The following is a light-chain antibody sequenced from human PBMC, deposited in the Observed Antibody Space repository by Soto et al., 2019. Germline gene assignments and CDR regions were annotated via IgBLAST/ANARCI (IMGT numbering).Light chain of an antibody. CDR1: QCVRSN. CDR2: DAS. J-gene: IGKJ5*01. CDR3: QQRSNWPPP. Sequence: IVKRQTPASMSVYSRARATPYCRASQCVRSNLAWCQQKPGQAPRLVIYDASNRATGIPARFSGSGSGTDFTLTISSLEPEDFAVYYCQQRSNWPPPLGQATGLKI. V-gene: IGKV3-11*01.